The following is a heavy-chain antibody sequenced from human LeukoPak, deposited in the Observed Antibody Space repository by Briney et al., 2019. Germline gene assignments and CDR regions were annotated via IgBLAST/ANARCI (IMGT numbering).Heavy chain of an antibody. CDR1: GYTFTGYH. J-gene: IGHJ3*01. Sequence: ASLKVSSKPSGYTFTGYHIHWVRQAPGQGLEWISSINLNTAGTEYPQKFQGRVTVTWDTPVTTAYMELSALTYDDTATYYCAIEPTGSGHPGDVWGQGTMVTVSS. D-gene: IGHD6-19*01. CDR3: AIEPTGSGHPGDV. V-gene: IGHV1-2*02. CDR2: INLNTAGT.